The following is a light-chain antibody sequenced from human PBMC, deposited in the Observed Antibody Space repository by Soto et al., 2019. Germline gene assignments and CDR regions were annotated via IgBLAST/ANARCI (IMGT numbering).Light chain of an antibody. J-gene: IGKJ4*01. CDR1: ESVSNS. Sequence: ETVLTQSPATLSLSPGERATLSCRASESVSNSLAWYQHKPGQAPRLLIYNASNRATGIPARFSGSGSGTDFTLTISSLEPEDSAVYYCQQRSNWPLTFGGGTKVDIK. CDR2: NAS. CDR3: QQRSNWPLT. V-gene: IGKV3-11*01.